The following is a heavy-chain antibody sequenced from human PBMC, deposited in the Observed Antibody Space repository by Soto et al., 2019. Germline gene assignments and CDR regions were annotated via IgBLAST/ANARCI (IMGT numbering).Heavy chain of an antibody. CDR2: IYWDDDK. J-gene: IGHJ4*02. CDR1: GFSLSTSGMG. CDR3: AHYSSTSSFDY. D-gene: IGHD6-13*01. V-gene: IGHV2-5*02. Sequence: QITLKESGPTLVKPTQTFTLACTFSGFSLSTSGMGVGWIRQPPGKALEWLALIYWDDDKRYSPSLKSRLTXTXXTSKNQVVLTMTNMDPVDTATYYCAHYSSTSSFDYWGQGTLVTVSS.